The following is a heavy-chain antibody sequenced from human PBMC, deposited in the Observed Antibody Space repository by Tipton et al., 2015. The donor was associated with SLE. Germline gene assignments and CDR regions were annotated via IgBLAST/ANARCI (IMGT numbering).Heavy chain of an antibody. CDR3: AGYCGGVCSGSHFGAFDI. CDR1: GGSISSSSYY. CDR2: IYYSGST. V-gene: IGHV4-61*05. J-gene: IGHJ3*02. Sequence: LSLTCTVSGGSISSSSYYWGWIRQPPGKGLEWIGYIYYSGSTNYNPSLKSRVTISVDTAKNQFSLKLSSVTAADTAVYYCAGYCGGVCSGSHFGAFDIWGKEAMVTVSS. D-gene: IGHD2-21*01.